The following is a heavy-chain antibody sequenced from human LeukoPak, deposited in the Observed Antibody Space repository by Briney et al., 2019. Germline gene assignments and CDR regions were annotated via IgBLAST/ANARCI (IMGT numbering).Heavy chain of an antibody. Sequence: SETLSLPCTVSGGSFSSYYWSWIRQPPGKGLECIGYIDYSGSTNYNPSLKSRVTISVDTSKNQFSLKLSSVTAADTAVYYCARGSYYDSSGYFPDAFDIWGQGTMVTVSS. V-gene: IGHV4-59*01. CDR2: IDYSGST. J-gene: IGHJ3*02. CDR3: ARGSYYDSSGYFPDAFDI. CDR1: GGSFSSYY. D-gene: IGHD3-22*01.